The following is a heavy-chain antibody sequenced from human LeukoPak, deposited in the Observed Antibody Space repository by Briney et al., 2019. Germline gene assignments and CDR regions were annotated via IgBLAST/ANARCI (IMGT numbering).Heavy chain of an antibody. CDR2: IYSGGST. J-gene: IGHJ4*02. CDR3: ARDADYGSGSFDY. CDR1: GFTVSSNY. D-gene: IGHD3-10*01. Sequence: PGKSLRLSCAASGFTVSSNYMSWVRQAPGKGLEWVSVIYSGGSTYYVDSVKGRFTISRDNSKNTLYLQMNGLRAEDTAVYYCARDADYGSGSFDYWGQGTLVTVSS. V-gene: IGHV3-53*01.